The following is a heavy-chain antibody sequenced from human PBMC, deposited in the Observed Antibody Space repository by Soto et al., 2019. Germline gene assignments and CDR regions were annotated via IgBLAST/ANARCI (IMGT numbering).Heavy chain of an antibody. V-gene: IGHV3-33*01. CDR2: IWYDGSNK. CDR1: GFTFSSYG. J-gene: IGHJ4*02. Sequence: QVQLVESGGGVVQPGRSLRLSCEASGFTFSSYGMHWVRQAPGKGLEGVAVIWYDGSNKYYADSVKGRFTISRDNSKNTLYLQMNSLRAEDTAVYYCARGRYSSSWYFDYWGQGTLVTVSS. D-gene: IGHD6-13*01. CDR3: ARGRYSSSWYFDY.